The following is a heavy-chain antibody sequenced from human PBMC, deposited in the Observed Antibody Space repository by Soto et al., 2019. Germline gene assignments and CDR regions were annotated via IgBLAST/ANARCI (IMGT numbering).Heavy chain of an antibody. Sequence: PSETLSLTCAVSGGSISSSNWCSWVRQPPGKGLEWIGEIYHSGSTNYNPSLKSRVTISVDKSKNRFSLRLSSVTTADTALYYCARTTAVPNTLRSRYFFDYWGQGTLVTVSS. D-gene: IGHD4-17*01. CDR3: ARTTAVPNTLRSRYFFDY. J-gene: IGHJ4*02. CDR1: GGSISSSNW. V-gene: IGHV4-4*02. CDR2: IYHSGST.